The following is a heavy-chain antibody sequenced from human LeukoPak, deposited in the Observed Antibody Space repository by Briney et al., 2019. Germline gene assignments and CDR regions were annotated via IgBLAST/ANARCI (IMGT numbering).Heavy chain of an antibody. J-gene: IGHJ6*03. CDR2: IRSKANSYAT. V-gene: IGHV3-73*01. CDR1: GFTFSSYS. Sequence: GGSLRLSCAASGFTFSSYSMNWVRQASGKGLEWVGRIRSKANSYATAYAASVKGRFTISRDDSKNTAYLQMNSLKTEDTAVYYCTRHSQDWKGATRYYYYMDVWGKGTTVTVSS. D-gene: IGHD1-26*01. CDR3: TRHSQDWKGATRYYYYMDV.